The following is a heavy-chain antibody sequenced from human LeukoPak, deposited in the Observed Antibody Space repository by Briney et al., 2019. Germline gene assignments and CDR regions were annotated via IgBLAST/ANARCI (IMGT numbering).Heavy chain of an antibody. Sequence: RPGGSLRFSCAASGFTFDDYGMSWVRQAPGKGLEWVSGINWNGGSTGYADSVKGRFTISRDNAKNSLYLQMNSLRAEDTALYHCARGWGSGSYSDYWGQGTLVTVSS. CDR2: INWNGGST. CDR3: ARGWGSGSYSDY. CDR1: GFTFDDYG. D-gene: IGHD3-10*01. J-gene: IGHJ4*02. V-gene: IGHV3-20*01.